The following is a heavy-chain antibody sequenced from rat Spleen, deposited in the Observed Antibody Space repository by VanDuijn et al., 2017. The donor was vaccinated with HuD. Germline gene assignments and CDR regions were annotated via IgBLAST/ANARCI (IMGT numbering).Heavy chain of an antibody. CDR1: GFSLTDYS. CDR2: MWNNGNT. J-gene: IGHJ2*01. CDR3: TRDRGYGVYRYFDY. D-gene: IGHD1-11*01. V-gene: IGHV2S63*01. Sequence: EVQLKESGPGLVQPSQTLSLTCTVSGFSLTDYSVHWVRQPPGKGLEWMGVMWNNGNTAYNSALKSRLSISRDTSKSQVFLQMNSLQTEDTAIYYCTRDRGYGVYRYFDYWGQGVMVTVSS.